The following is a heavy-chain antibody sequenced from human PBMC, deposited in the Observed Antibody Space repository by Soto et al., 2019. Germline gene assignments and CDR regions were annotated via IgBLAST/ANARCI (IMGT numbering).Heavy chain of an antibody. J-gene: IGHJ5*02. CDR1: GGTFSSYA. Sequence: QVQLVQSGAEVKKPGSSVKVSCKASGGTFSSYAISWVRQAPGQWLEWMGGIIPIFGTANYAQKFQGRVTITADKSTSTAYRELSSLRSEDTAVYYCARDSRGVVVVPDPNNWFDPWGQGTLVTVSS. D-gene: IGHD2-2*01. V-gene: IGHV1-69*06. CDR2: IIPIFGTA. CDR3: ARDSRGVVVVPDPNNWFDP.